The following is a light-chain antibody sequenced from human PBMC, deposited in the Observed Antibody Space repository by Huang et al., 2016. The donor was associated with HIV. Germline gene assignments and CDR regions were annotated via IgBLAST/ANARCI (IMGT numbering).Light chain of an antibody. J-gene: IGKJ2*01. Sequence: DIQMTQSPSSLSASVGDRVTGTCRESQGISNYLAWFQQKPGKAPKSLIYSAATLQTGVPSSFSGSGSGTDFTLTISGLQPDDSATYYCHQYYSFPYTFGQGTKLDIK. V-gene: IGKV1-16*01. CDR1: QGISNY. CDR3: HQYYSFPYT. CDR2: SAA.